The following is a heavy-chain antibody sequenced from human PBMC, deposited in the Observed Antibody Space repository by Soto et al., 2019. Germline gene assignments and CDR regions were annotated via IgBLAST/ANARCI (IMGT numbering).Heavy chain of an antibody. CDR3: ARDQLEGNWFDP. Sequence: VGGCCICIKQPPGKGLEWIGYIYHSGSTLYNPSLKSRVTISVDKSKNQFSLKLTSVTAADTAVYYCARDQLEGNWFDPWGQGTLVTVSS. V-gene: IGHV4-30-2*01. CDR2: IYHSGST. CDR1: VGGC. D-gene: IGHD1-1*01. J-gene: IGHJ5*02.